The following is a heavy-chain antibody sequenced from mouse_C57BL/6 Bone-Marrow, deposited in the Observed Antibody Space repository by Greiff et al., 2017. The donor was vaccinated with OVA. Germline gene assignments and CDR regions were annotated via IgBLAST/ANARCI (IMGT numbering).Heavy chain of an antibody. J-gene: IGHJ3*01. CDR1: GFTFSSYA. CDR3: TGTIFFFAY. V-gene: IGHV5-4*01. CDR2: ISDGGSYT. Sequence: EVQGVESGGGLVKPGGSLKLSCAASGFTFSSYAMSWVRQTPEKRLEWVATISDGGSYTYYPDNVKGRFTISRDNAKNNLYLQMSHLKSEDTAMYYCTGTIFFFAYWGQGTLVTVSA. D-gene: IGHD4-1*01.